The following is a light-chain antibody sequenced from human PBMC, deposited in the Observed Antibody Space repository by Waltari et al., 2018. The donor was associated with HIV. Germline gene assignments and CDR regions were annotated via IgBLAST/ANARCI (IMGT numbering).Light chain of an antibody. J-gene: IGLJ3*02. CDR3: CSFADTNTWV. CDR1: SRAVGSHHL. Sequence: QSALTQPASVSGSPGQSITISCTATSRAVGSHHLVSWYQPNPGRAPKLILYEVIKRPSGVSHRFSGSKSGNTASLTISGLQAEDEADYYCCSFADTNTWVFGGGTKLTVL. CDR2: EVI. V-gene: IGLV2-23*02.